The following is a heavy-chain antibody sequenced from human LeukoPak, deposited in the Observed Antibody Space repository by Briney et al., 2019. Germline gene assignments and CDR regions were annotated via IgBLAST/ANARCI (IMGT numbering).Heavy chain of an antibody. J-gene: IGHJ3*02. Sequence: GESLKISCKGSGYSFTTYWIDWVRQMPGKGLEWMGIIYPADSDTGYSPSFQGQVTISADKSISTAYLQWSSLKASDTAMYYCASGLDDAFDIWGQGTMVTVSS. CDR3: ASGLDDAFDI. CDR1: GYSFTTYW. CDR2: IYPADSDT. V-gene: IGHV5-51*01.